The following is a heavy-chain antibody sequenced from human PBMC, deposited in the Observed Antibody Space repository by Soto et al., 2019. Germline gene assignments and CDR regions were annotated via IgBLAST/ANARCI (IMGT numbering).Heavy chain of an antibody. CDR3: ARADRTLVTAYGLDV. CDR2: INHSGTS. Sequence: PSETLSLTCAVSGGSFSGFYWTWIHQPPGEGLEWIGEINHSGTSNFNPSLRSRLTISLDSSKKHFSLKLTSLTAADAAVYYCARADRTLVTAYGLDVWGQGTTVTVSS. V-gene: IGHV4-34*01. CDR1: GGSFSGFY. D-gene: IGHD2-21*02. J-gene: IGHJ6*02.